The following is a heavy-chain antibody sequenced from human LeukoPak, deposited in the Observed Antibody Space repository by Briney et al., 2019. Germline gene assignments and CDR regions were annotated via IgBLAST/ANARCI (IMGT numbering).Heavy chain of an antibody. Sequence: PGGSLRLSCAASGFTVSSNYMSWVRQAPGKGLEWVSVIYSGGSTYYADSVKGRFTISRDNSKNTLYLQMNSLRAEDTAVYYCARGRGYSYGYAFDYWGQGTLVTVSS. CDR2: IYSGGST. CDR3: ARGRGYSYGYAFDY. V-gene: IGHV3-66*01. J-gene: IGHJ4*02. CDR1: GFTVSSNY. D-gene: IGHD5-18*01.